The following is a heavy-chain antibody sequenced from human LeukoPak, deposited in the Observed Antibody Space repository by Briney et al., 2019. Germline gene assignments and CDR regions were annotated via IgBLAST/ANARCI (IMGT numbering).Heavy chain of an antibody. J-gene: IGHJ4*02. CDR1: GFTFSSYA. Sequence: PGGSLRLSCAASGFTFSSYAMSWVRQAPGKGLEGVSAISGSGGSTYYADSVKGRFTISRDNSKNTLYLQMNSLRAQDTAVYYCAKADYYDRPYYFDYWGQGTLVTVSS. D-gene: IGHD3-22*01. CDR2: ISGSGGST. V-gene: IGHV3-23*01. CDR3: AKADYYDRPYYFDY.